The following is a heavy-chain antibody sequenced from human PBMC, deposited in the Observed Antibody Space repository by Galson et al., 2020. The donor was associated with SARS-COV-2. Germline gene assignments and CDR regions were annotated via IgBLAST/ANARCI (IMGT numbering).Heavy chain of an antibody. CDR2: IGGNFGYR. CDR3: ARSLGDSSGYYPGDAFDI. J-gene: IGHJ3*02. CDR1: GFTFSSYT. Sequence: NSGGSLRLSCEASGFTFSSYTLNWVRQAPGKGLEWVSSIGGNFGYRYEADSVKGRFTVSRDNAKNSLYLQMNSLRAEDTAVYYCARSLGDSSGYYPGDAFDIWGHGTMVTVSS. D-gene: IGHD3-22*01. V-gene: IGHV3-21*01.